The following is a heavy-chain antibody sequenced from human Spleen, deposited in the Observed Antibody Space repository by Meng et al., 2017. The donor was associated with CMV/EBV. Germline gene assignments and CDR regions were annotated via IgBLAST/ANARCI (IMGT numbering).Heavy chain of an antibody. D-gene: IGHD3-10*01. Sequence: SGFTFSSYRMNWVRQAPGKGLEWVSSISSSSSYIYYADSVKGRFTISRDNAKNSLYLQMNSLRAEDTAVYYCARVLDGSGSYSSPFDYWGQGTLVTVSS. CDR1: GFTFSSYR. CDR3: ARVLDGSGSYSSPFDY. V-gene: IGHV3-21*01. J-gene: IGHJ4*02. CDR2: ISSSSSYI.